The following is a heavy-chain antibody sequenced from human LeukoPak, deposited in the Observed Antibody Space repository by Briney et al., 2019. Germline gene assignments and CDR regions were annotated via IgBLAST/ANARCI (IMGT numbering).Heavy chain of an antibody. CDR3: ARDRVAQYYGSGSYYVY. CDR1: GYIFTSYY. Sequence: ASVKVSCKASGYIFTSYYMHWVRQAPGQGLEWMGIINPSGGSTSYAQKFQGRVTMTRDTSTSTVYMELSSLRSEDTAVYYCARDRVAQYYGSGSYYVYWGQGTLVTVSS. V-gene: IGHV1-46*01. CDR2: INPSGGST. D-gene: IGHD3-10*01. J-gene: IGHJ4*02.